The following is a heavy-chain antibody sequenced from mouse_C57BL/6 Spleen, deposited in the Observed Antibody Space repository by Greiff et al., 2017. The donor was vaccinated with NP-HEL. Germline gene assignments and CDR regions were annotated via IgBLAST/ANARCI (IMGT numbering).Heavy chain of an antibody. CDR3: ARSQLGEDY. J-gene: IGHJ2*01. CDR1: GYTFTSYW. CDR2: IDPSDSYT. D-gene: IGHD4-1*02. Sequence: VQLQQSGAELVMPGASVKLSCKASGYTFTSYWMHWVKQRPGQGLEWIGEIDPSDSYTNYNQKFKGKSTLTVDKSSSTAYMQLSSLTSEDSAVYYCARSQLGEDYWGQGTTLTVSS. V-gene: IGHV1-69*01.